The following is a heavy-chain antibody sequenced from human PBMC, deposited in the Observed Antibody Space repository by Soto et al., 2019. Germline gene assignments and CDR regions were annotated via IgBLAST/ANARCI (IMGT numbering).Heavy chain of an antibody. CDR3: APWFGAFDY. CDR2: ISYDGSNK. V-gene: IGHV3-30*03. CDR1: GFTFSSYG. J-gene: IGHJ4*02. Sequence: QVQLVESGGGVVQPGRSLRLSFAASGFTFSSYGIHWVRQAPGKGLEWVAVISYDGSNKYYADSVKGRFTISRDNSKNTLYLQMNSRRAEDTAVYYCAPWFGAFDYWGQGTLVTVSS. D-gene: IGHD3-10*01.